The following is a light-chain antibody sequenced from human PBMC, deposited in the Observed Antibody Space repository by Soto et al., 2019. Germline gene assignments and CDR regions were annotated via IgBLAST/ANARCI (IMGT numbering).Light chain of an antibody. Sequence: EIVLTQSPATLSLSPGERATLSCRASQSVRSSLAWYQQQPGQAPRLLIYDASNRATGIPARFSGSGSGTDFTLTISSLEPKDFAVYYCHQYGTSPLTFGGGTKVEIK. CDR2: DAS. CDR3: HQYGTSPLT. J-gene: IGKJ4*01. V-gene: IGKV3-11*01. CDR1: QSVRSS.